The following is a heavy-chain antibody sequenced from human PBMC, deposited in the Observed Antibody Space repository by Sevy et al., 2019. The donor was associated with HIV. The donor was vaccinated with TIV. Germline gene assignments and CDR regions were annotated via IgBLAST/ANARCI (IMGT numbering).Heavy chain of an antibody. Sequence: GGSLRLSCAASGFTFDEFAMHWVRQVPGKGLEWVSGINWDSGAIGYADSVKGRFTTSRDNAMKSLYLQMNSLRGEDTALYYCAKDIRYSYGRGMDVWGQGTTVTVSS. J-gene: IGHJ6*02. CDR3: AKDIRYSYGRGMDV. CDR1: GFTFDEFA. V-gene: IGHV3-9*01. CDR2: INWDSGAI. D-gene: IGHD3-10*01.